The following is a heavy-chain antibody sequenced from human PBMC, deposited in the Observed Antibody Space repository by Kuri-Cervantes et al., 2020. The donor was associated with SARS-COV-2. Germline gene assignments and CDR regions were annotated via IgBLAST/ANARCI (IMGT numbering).Heavy chain of an antibody. CDR2: VNHNGGA. CDR3: ARLGGYRSGYNWFDP. CDR1: GGSISSGDYY. Sequence: SETLSLTCTVSGGSISSGDYYWSWIRQPPGKGLEWIGEVNHNGGANYNPSLRSRVTISVDPSKAQFSLNLISVTAADTAVYYCARLGGYRSGYNWFDPWGQGTLVTVSS. J-gene: IGHJ5*02. D-gene: IGHD5-18*01. V-gene: IGHV4-61*08.